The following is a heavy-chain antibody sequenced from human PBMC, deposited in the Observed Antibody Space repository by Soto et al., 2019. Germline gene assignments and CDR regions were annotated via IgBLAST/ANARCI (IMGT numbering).Heavy chain of an antibody. CDR3: AAGGYDILTGSGYYYGMDV. Sequence: SVKVSCKASGFTFTSSAVQWVRQARGQRLEWIGWIVVGSGNTNYAQKFQERVTITRDMSTSTAYMELSSLRSEDTAVYYCAAGGYDILTGSGYYYGMDVWGQGTTVTVSS. CDR1: GFTFTSSA. CDR2: IVVGSGNT. V-gene: IGHV1-58*01. D-gene: IGHD3-9*01. J-gene: IGHJ6*02.